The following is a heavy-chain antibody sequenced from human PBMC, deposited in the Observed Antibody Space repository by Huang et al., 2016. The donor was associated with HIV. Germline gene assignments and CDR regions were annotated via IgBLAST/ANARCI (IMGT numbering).Heavy chain of an antibody. V-gene: IGHV4-30-4*08. J-gene: IGHJ4*02. CDR3: ARAPATHSVFFY. CDR1: GDSIRSGGYY. CDR2: IYYSGGS. Sequence: QVQLQESGPGLVKPSQTLSLTCTVSGDSIRSGGYYWTWIRPSPAKGLEWIGYIYYSGGSDYSPYLKSRVSISIDAFKNRVSLKLKSVTVADTAVYYCARAPATHSVFFYWGQGTLVTVSA. D-gene: IGHD3-3*01.